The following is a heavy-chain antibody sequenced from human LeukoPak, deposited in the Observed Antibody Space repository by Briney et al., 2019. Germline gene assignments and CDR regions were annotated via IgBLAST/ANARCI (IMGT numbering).Heavy chain of an antibody. CDR2: ISYDGSNK. V-gene: IGHV3-30*18. J-gene: IGHJ6*03. D-gene: IGHD3-10*01. CDR1: GFTFSRYG. Sequence: GGSLRLSCAASGFTFSRYGMHWVRQAPGKGLEWVAVISYDGSNKYYADSVKGRFTISRDNSKNTLYLQMNSLRAEDTAVYYCAKDLGAYGSGLWVRHYYYYMDVWGKGTTVTISS. CDR3: AKDLGAYGSGLWVRHYYYYMDV.